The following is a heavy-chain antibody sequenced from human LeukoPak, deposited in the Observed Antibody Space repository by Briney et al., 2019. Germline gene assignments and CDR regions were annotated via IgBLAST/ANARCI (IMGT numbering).Heavy chain of an antibody. V-gene: IGHV3-7*01. D-gene: IGHD3-10*01. CDR2: IKQDGSEI. CDR1: GLTFSNYW. J-gene: IGHJ4*02. Sequence: GSLRLSRAASGLTFSNYWMTWVRQAPGTGLEWVANIKQDGSEIFYVDSVKGRFTISRDNARNSLYLQMNSLRAEDTAVYYCARTPDGVDYWGQGTLVTVSS. CDR3: ARTPDGVDY.